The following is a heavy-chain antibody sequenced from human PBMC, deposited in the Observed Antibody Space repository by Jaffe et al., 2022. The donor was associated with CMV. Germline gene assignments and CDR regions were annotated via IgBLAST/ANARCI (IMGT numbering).Heavy chain of an antibody. Sequence: EVQLVESGGGLVKPGRSLRLSCTASGFTFGDYAMSWFRQAPGKGLEWVGFIRSKAYGGTTEYAASVKGRFTISRDDSKSIAYLQMNSLKTEDTAVYYCTSRDYYDSSGYYGYHAFDIWGQGTMVTVSS. V-gene: IGHV3-49*05. CDR3: TSRDYYDSSGYYGYHAFDI. D-gene: IGHD3-22*01. J-gene: IGHJ3*02. CDR2: IRSKAYGGTT. CDR1: GFTFGDYA.